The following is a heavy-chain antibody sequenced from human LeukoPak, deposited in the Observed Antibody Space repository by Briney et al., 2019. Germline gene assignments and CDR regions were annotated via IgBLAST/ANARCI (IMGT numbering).Heavy chain of an antibody. J-gene: IGHJ4*02. Sequence: PGGSLRLSCAASGFTFSSYSMNWVRQAPGKGLEWVSSISSSSSYIYYADSAKGRFTLSRDNAKNSLYVQMNSLRGEDTAVHYCARDQRTGYSSSWYGGDYFDYWGQGTLVTVSS. CDR2: ISSSSSYI. V-gene: IGHV3-21*01. D-gene: IGHD6-13*01. CDR1: GFTFSSYS. CDR3: ARDQRTGYSSSWYGGDYFDY.